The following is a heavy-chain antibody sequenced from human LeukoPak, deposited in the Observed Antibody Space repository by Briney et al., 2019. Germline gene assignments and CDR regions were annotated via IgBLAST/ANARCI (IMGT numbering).Heavy chain of an antibody. Sequence: GGSLRLSCAASGFTFDDYGMSWVRQAPGKGLEWVSGINWNGGSTGYADSVEGRFTISRDNAKNSLYLQMNSLRAEDTALYYCARGFVFNWNDYWGQGTLVTVSS. V-gene: IGHV3-20*04. D-gene: IGHD1-1*01. CDR1: GFTFDDYG. CDR3: ARGFVFNWNDY. CDR2: INWNGGST. J-gene: IGHJ4*02.